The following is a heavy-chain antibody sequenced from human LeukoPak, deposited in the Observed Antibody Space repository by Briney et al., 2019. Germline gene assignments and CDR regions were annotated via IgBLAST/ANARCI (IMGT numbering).Heavy chain of an antibody. D-gene: IGHD3-22*01. CDR2: VYYTGST. CDR3: ARQAPITMIVAVITTGYYFDY. J-gene: IGHJ4*02. Sequence: SETLSLTCTVSGGSISSYYWSWVRQPPGKGLEWIGFVYYTGSTNYSPSLKSRVTISVDTSKNQFSLKLRSVTAADTSVYYCARQAPITMIVAVITTGYYFDYWGQGTLVTVSS. V-gene: IGHV4-59*08. CDR1: GGSISSYY.